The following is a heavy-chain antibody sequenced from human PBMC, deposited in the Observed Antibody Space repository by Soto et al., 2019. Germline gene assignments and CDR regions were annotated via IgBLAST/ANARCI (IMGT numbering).Heavy chain of an antibody. CDR1: GSTFSSYG. V-gene: IGHV3-30*18. J-gene: IGHJ3*02. CDR2: ISYDGSNK. CDR3: AKLGYCSGGSCYAVDAFDI. Sequence: PGGSLRLSCAASGSTFSSYGMHWVRQAPGKGLEWVAVISYDGSNKYYAGSVKGRFTISRDNSKNTLYLQMNSLRAEDTAVYYCAKLGYCSGGSCYAVDAFDIWGQGTMVTVSS. D-gene: IGHD2-15*01.